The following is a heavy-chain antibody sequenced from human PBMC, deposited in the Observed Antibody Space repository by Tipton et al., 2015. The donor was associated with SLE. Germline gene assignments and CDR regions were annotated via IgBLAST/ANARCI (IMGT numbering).Heavy chain of an antibody. V-gene: IGHV4-61*02. D-gene: IGHD6-13*01. CDR3: ARQRFAAAGVFDY. Sequence: LRLSCTVSGGSISSGSYYWSWIRQPAGKGLEWIGRIYTSGSTNYNPSLKSRVTTSVDTSKNQFSLKLSSVTAADTAVYYCARQRFAAAGVFDYWGQGTLVTVSS. J-gene: IGHJ4*02. CDR2: IYTSGST. CDR1: GGSISSGSYY.